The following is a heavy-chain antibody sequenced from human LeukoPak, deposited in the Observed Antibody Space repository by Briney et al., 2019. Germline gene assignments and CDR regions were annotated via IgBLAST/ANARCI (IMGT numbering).Heavy chain of an antibody. D-gene: IGHD3-10*01. V-gene: IGHV4-38-2*02. CDR2: IYHSGST. J-gene: IGHJ3*02. CDR3: AKSNGYGLVDI. Sequence: PSETLSLTCTVSGYSISSGYYWGWIRQPPGKGLEWIGSIYHSGSTHYNPSIKSRVTISVDTSKNQFSLKLTSVTAADTAVYYCAKSNGYGLVDIWGQGTMVTVSS. CDR1: GYSISSGYY.